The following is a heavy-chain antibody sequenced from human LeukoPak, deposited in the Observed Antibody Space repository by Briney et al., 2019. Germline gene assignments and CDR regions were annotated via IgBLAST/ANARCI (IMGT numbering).Heavy chain of an antibody. J-gene: IGHJ4*02. D-gene: IGHD3-10*01. CDR3: ARDSGSYYAPYYFDY. CDR2: IYYSGST. CDR1: GGSISSYY. V-gene: IGHV4-59*01. Sequence: SETLSLTCTVSGGSISSYYWSWIRQPPGKGLEWIGYIYYSGSTNYNPSLKSRVTISVDTSKNQFSLKLSSVTAADTAMYYCARDSGSYYAPYYFDYWGQGTLVTVSS.